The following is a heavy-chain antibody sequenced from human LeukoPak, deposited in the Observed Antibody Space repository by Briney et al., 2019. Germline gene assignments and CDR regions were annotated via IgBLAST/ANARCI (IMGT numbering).Heavy chain of an antibody. CDR2: ISSSGST. Sequence: SETLSLTCTVSGDSISSGDYYWSWIRQPAGKGLEWVGRISSSGSTNYNPSLKSRVTISVDASKNQFSLKLSSVTAADTAVYFCARGPYSYDSSGAFDIWGQGTMVTVSS. V-gene: IGHV4-61*02. D-gene: IGHD3-22*01. J-gene: IGHJ3*02. CDR3: ARGPYSYDSSGAFDI. CDR1: GDSISSGDYY.